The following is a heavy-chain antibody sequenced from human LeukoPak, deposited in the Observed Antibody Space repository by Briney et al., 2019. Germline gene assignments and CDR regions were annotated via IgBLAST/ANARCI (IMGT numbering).Heavy chain of an antibody. CDR1: GFSFSTSW. V-gene: IGHV3-7*01. J-gene: IGHJ1*01. D-gene: IGHD4-17*01. Sequence: GGSLRLSCTASGFSFSTSWMSWVRQTPGKGLEWAANIKKDGSEEYYVDSVKTRFTISRDNAKNSLYLQLNSLIVEDTAVYYCASLSTSVAGGDHWGQGTLVTVSS. CDR3: ASLSTSVAGGDH. CDR2: IKKDGSEE.